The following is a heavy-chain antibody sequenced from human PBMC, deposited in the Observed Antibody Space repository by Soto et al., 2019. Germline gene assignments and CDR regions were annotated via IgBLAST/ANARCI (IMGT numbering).Heavy chain of an antibody. CDR3: ARREIQGPIDY. D-gene: IGHD1-26*01. CDR2: IYYSGTT. V-gene: IGHV4-28*01. CDR1: GYSISSSNW. J-gene: IGHJ4*02. Sequence: QVQLQESGPGLVKPSDTLSLTCAVSGYSISSSNWWGWIRQPPGKGLEWIGYIYYSGTTYYNPSLKSRVTVSVDTSKNQLSLKLTSVTAVDTAVYYCARREIQGPIDYWGQGTLVTVSS.